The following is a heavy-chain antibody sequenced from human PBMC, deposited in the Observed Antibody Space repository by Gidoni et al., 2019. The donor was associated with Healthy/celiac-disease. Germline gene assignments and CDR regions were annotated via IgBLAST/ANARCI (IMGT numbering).Heavy chain of an antibody. V-gene: IGHV1-46*01. CDR3: ARDGGSSGYYYVNLDY. J-gene: IGHJ4*02. CDR1: GYTFTSYY. Sequence: QVQLVQSGAEVKKPGASVKVSCKASGYTFTSYYMHWVRQAPGQGLEWMGIINPSGGSTSYAQKFQGRVTMTRDTSTSTVYMELSSLRSEDTAVYYGARDGGSSGYYYVNLDYWGQGTLVTVSS. D-gene: IGHD3-22*01. CDR2: INPSGGST.